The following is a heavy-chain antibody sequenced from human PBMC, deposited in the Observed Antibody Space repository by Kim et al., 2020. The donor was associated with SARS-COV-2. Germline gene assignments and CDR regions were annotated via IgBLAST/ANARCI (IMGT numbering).Heavy chain of an antibody. CDR2: IKSKTDGGTT. D-gene: IGHD3-3*01. CDR3: TTKMLEWQDYYYYGMDV. V-gene: IGHV3-15*01. CDR1: GFTFSNAW. Sequence: GGSLRLSCAASGFTFSNAWMSWVRQAPGKGLEWVGRIKSKTDGGTTDYAAPVKGRFTISRDDSKNTLYLQMNSLKTEDTAVYYCTTKMLEWQDYYYYGMDVWGQGTTVTVSS. J-gene: IGHJ6*02.